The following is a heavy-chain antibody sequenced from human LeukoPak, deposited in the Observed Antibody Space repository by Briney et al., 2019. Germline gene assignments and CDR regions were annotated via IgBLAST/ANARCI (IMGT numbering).Heavy chain of an antibody. J-gene: IGHJ4*02. Sequence: PEGSLRLSCETSGFLFSGFGMHWVRQSPGKGLEWTAFISYDGSKKYYGDSVKGRFTISRDSSKNILYLQMNALTTEDTAVYYCAKDRGSGTYYLIPDYWGQGTLVIVSS. CDR2: ISYDGSKK. V-gene: IGHV3-30*02. CDR3: AKDRGSGTYYLIPDY. D-gene: IGHD3-10*01. CDR1: GFLFSGFG.